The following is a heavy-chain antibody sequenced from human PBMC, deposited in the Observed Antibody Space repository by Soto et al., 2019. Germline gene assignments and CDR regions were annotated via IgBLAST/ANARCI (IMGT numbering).Heavy chain of an antibody. Sequence: ASVKVSCKASGGTFSSYAISWVRQAPGQGLEWMGWISAYNGNTNYAQKLQGRVTMTTDTSTSTAYMELRSLRSDDTAVYYCARDPKKYCSSTSCYTLWFDPWGQGTLVTVSS. CDR3: ARDPKKYCSSTSCYTLWFDP. J-gene: IGHJ5*02. D-gene: IGHD2-2*02. V-gene: IGHV1-18*01. CDR2: ISAYNGNT. CDR1: GGTFSSYA.